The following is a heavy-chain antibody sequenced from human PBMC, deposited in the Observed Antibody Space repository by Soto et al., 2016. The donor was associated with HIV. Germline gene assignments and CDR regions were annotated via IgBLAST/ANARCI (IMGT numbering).Heavy chain of an antibody. CDR2: IIPSGGST. J-gene: IGHJ4*02. D-gene: IGHD5-12*01. CDR1: GYTFMNSG. V-gene: IGHV1-46*01. Sequence: QVQLVQSGGEVKKPGASVKVSCKASGYTFMNSGISWVRQAPGQGLEWIGIIIPSGGSTDYAQKFQGRVTLTRDTSTNTVYMELSSLRSEDTAVYYCARVAGGFFDYWGQGTLVTVSS. CDR3: ARVAGGFFDY.